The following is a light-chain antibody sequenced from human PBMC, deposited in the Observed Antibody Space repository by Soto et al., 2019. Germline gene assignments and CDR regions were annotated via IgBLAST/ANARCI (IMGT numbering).Light chain of an antibody. Sequence: IQMTQSPSSLSASVGDRVIITCRASQSIRKYLNWYQHKPGKVPTLLIYAASSLQSGVPSRFSGSGSGTEFTLTISSLQPEDFATYYCLQDYNYPLTFGQGTKVDIK. CDR3: LQDYNYPLT. J-gene: IGKJ1*01. CDR1: QSIRKY. CDR2: AAS. V-gene: IGKV1-6*02.